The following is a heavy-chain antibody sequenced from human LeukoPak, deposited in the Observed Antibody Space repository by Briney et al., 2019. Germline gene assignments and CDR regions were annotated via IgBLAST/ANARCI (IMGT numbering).Heavy chain of an antibody. J-gene: IGHJ4*02. CDR1: GGSISSSSYY. CDR2: IYYSGST. CDR3: ARLSISEYSSSWRGERELPDPFDY. Sequence: SSETLSLTCTVSGGSISSSSYYWGWIRQPPGKGLEWIGSIYYSGSTYYNPSLKSRVTISVDTSKNQFSLKLSSVTAAVTAVYYCARLSISEYSSSWRGERELPDPFDYWGQGTLVTVSS. D-gene: IGHD6-13*01. V-gene: IGHV4-39*07.